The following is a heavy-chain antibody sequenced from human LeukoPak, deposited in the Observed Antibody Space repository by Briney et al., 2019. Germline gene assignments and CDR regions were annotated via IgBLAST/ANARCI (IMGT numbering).Heavy chain of an antibody. CDR2: IRYDGSNK. D-gene: IGHD4-17*01. CDR1: GFTFSSYG. CDR3: AKDLTVTTPFDY. Sequence: GGSLRLSCAASGFTFSSYGMHWVRQAPGKGLEWVAFIRYDGSNKYYVDSVKGRFTISRDNSKNTLYLQMNSLRAEDTAVYYCAKDLTVTTPFDYWGQGTLVTVSS. J-gene: IGHJ4*02. V-gene: IGHV3-30*02.